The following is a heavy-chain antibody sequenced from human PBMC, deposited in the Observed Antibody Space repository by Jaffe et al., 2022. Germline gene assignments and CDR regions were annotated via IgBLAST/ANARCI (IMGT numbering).Heavy chain of an antibody. CDR3: AKDGVLRFLEWPRTHDY. J-gene: IGHJ4*02. D-gene: IGHD3-3*01. CDR1: GFTFSSYA. Sequence: EVQLLESGGGLVQPGGSLRLSCAASGFTFSSYAMSWVRQAPGKGLEWVSAISGSGGSTYYADSVKGRFTISRDNSKNTLYLQMNSLRAEDTAVYYCAKDGVLRFLEWPRTHDYWGQGTLVTVSS. V-gene: IGHV3-23*01. CDR2: ISGSGGST.